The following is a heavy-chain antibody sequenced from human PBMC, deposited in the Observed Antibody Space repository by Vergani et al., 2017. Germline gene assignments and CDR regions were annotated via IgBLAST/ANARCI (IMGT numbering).Heavy chain of an antibody. J-gene: IGHJ4*02. D-gene: IGHD3-22*01. CDR3: AKAPYYYDSRGSPYLDY. CDR1: GFTFDDYA. V-gene: IGHV3-9*01. Sequence: EVQLVESGGGLVQPGRSLRLSCSASGFTFDDYAMHWVRQALGKGLEWVSGISWNSGSIGYADSVKGRFTISRDNAKNSLYLQMNSLRAEDTALYYCAKAPYYYDSRGSPYLDYWGQGTLVTVSS. CDR2: ISWNSGSI.